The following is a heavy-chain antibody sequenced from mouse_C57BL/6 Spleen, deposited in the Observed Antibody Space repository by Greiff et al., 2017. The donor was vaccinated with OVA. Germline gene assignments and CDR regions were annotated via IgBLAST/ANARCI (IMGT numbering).Heavy chain of an antibody. CDR3: ARSDYGSSYPAGFAY. Sequence: QVQLQQPGAELVMPGASVKLPCKASGYTFTSYWMHWVKQRPGQGLEWIGEIDPSDSYTNYNQKFKGKSTLTVDKSSSTAYRKLSSLTSEDSAVYYCARSDYGSSYPAGFAYWGQGTLVTVSA. CDR2: IDPSDSYT. CDR1: GYTFTSYW. J-gene: IGHJ3*01. D-gene: IGHD1-1*01. V-gene: IGHV1-69*01.